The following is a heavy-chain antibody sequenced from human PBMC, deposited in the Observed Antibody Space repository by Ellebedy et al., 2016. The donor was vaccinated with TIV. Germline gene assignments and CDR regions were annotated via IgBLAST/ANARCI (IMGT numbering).Heavy chain of an antibody. D-gene: IGHD6-13*01. V-gene: IGHV3-9*01. CDR2: ISWNSGSS. CDR1: GFFFDNYA. CDR3: TKDIKAATYYYMDV. J-gene: IGHJ6*03. Sequence: SLKISCATSGFFFDNYAMHWVRQVPGKGLEWVSGISWNSGSSGYADSVKGRFTIYSDNAKNSVHLYMSSLRPEDTALYYCTKDIKAATYYYMDVWGQGTTVTVSS.